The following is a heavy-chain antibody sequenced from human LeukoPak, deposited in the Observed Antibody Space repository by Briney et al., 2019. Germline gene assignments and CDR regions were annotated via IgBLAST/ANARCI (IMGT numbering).Heavy chain of an antibody. Sequence: ASVKVSCKASGYTFTSYYMHWVRQAPGQGLEWMGIINPSGGSTSYAQKFQGRVTMTRDTSISTAYMELSRLRSDDTAVYYCARARLAGELDYWGQGTLVTVSS. J-gene: IGHJ4*02. CDR2: INPSGGST. V-gene: IGHV1-46*01. CDR1: GYTFTSYY. D-gene: IGHD1-7*01. CDR3: ARARLAGELDY.